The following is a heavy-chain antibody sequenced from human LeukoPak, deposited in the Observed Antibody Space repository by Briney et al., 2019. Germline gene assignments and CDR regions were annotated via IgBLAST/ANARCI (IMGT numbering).Heavy chain of an antibody. J-gene: IGHJ4*02. Sequence: PGRSLTLSCAASGFTFSTYGMHWVRQAPGKGLEWVAVIWYDGSNKYYADSVKGRFTISRDNSKNTLYVQMNSLRAEDTAVYYCARLSGNFGSYYFDYWGQGTLVTVSS. V-gene: IGHV3-33*01. CDR1: GFTFSTYG. D-gene: IGHD1-26*01. CDR3: ARLSGNFGSYYFDY. CDR2: IWYDGSNK.